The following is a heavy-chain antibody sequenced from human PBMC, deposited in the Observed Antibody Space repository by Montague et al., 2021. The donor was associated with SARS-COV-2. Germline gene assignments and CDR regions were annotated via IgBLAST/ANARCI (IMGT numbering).Heavy chain of an antibody. V-gene: IGHV4-39*01. CDR3: ARHRITTFLGHMFDY. Sequence: SETLSLTCTVSGGSLRSSRYYWGWIRQPPGKGLEWIGSIYYSGSTYFNPSLKSRVTISVDTSKNQFSLKLSSVTAADTAVYYCARHRITTFLGHMFDYWGQGTLVTVSS. J-gene: IGHJ4*02. D-gene: IGHD3-9*01. CDR1: GGSLRSSRYY. CDR2: IYYSGST.